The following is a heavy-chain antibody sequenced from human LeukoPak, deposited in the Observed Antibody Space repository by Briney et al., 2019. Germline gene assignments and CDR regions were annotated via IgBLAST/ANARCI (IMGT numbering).Heavy chain of an antibody. D-gene: IGHD2-15*01. J-gene: IGHJ2*01. Sequence: SETLSLTCTVSGGSISSGDYYWSWIRQHPGKGLEWIGYIYYSGSTYYNPSLKSRVTISVDTSKNQFSLKLSSVTAADTAVYYCAREVKYCSGGSCYEGNWYFDLWGRGTLVTVSS. CDR1: GGSISSGDYY. CDR3: AREVKYCSGGSCYEGNWYFDL. V-gene: IGHV4-31*03. CDR2: IYYSGST.